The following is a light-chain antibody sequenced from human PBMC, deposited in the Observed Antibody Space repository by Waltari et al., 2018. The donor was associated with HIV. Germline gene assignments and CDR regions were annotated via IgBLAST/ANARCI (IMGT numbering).Light chain of an antibody. CDR1: NLGSKT. Sequence: SYVLTQPPSVSVAPGQTDRLTCGGNNLGSKTVHWYQQRPGPAHMLVVFDDRDRPSGIPERFSGSSSGNTATLTISRVEAGHEADYYCQVWDSSANGVFGGGTKLTVL. CDR3: QVWDSSANGV. J-gene: IGLJ2*01. CDR2: DDR. V-gene: IGLV3-21*02.